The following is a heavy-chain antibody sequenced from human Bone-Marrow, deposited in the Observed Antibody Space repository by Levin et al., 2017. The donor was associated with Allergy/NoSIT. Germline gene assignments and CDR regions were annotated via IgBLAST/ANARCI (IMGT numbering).Heavy chain of an antibody. Sequence: PVASVKVSCKASGYSFTNYCMHWVRQAPGQELEWMGIINPSGGRATYAQKFQGRVTMTSDTSASTVYMELSSLRSEDTALYYCARDPTGSDFYDYWGQGTLVTVSS. CDR3: ARDPTGSDFYDY. V-gene: IGHV1-46*01. J-gene: IGHJ4*02. D-gene: IGHD3/OR15-3a*01. CDR1: GYSFTNYC. CDR2: INPSGGRA.